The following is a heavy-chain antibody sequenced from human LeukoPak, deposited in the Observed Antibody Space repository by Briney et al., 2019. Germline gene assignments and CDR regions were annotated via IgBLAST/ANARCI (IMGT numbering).Heavy chain of an antibody. J-gene: IGHJ3*02. Sequence: GESLKISCKGSGYSFTSYWIGWVRQMPGKGLEWMGIIYPGDSDTRYSPSFQGQVTISADKSISTAYLQWSSLKASDTAMYHCARPAYYELSGFAFDIWGQGTMVTVSS. CDR3: ARPAYYELSGFAFDI. V-gene: IGHV5-51*01. CDR1: GYSFTSYW. D-gene: IGHD3-22*01. CDR2: IYPGDSDT.